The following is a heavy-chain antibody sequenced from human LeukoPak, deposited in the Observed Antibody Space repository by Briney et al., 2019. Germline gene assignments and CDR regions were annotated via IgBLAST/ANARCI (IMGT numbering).Heavy chain of an antibody. CDR2: IYYSGST. J-gene: IGHJ6*03. Sequence: SETLSLTCTVSGGSISSSSYYWGWIRQPPGKGLEWIGSIYYSGSTYYNPSLKSRGTISVDTSKNQFSLKLSSVTAADTAVYYCARRMYSNYFRYYYYYMDVWGKGTTVTVSS. CDR1: GGSISSSSYY. V-gene: IGHV4-39*07. CDR3: ARRMYSNYFRYYYYYMDV. D-gene: IGHD4-11*01.